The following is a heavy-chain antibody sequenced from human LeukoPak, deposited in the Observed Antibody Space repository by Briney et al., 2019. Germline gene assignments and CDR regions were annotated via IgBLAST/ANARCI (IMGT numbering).Heavy chain of an antibody. Sequence: PSETLSLTCAVSGGSISSSNWWSWVRQPPGKGLEWIGEIYHSGSTNYNPSLKSRVTISVDKSKNQFSLKLSSVTAADTAVYYCASGHSSGWYSMGYWGRGTLVTVSS. CDR3: ASGHSSGWYSMGY. J-gene: IGHJ4*02. CDR2: IYHSGST. V-gene: IGHV4-4*02. CDR1: GGSISSSNW. D-gene: IGHD6-19*01.